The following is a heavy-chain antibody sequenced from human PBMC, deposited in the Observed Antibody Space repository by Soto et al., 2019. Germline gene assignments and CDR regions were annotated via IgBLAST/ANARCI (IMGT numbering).Heavy chain of an antibody. J-gene: IGHJ5*02. V-gene: IGHV1-69*08. CDR2: IIPILGIA. CDR1: GGTFSSYT. CDR3: ATETMVRGVAFNWFDP. D-gene: IGHD3-10*01. Sequence: QVQLVQSGAEVKKPGSSVKVSCKASGGTFSSYTISWVQQAPGQGLQWMGRIIPILGIANYAQKFQGRVTITADKSTSTAYMVLSSLRSEDTAVYYCATETMVRGVAFNWFDPWGQGTLVTVSS.